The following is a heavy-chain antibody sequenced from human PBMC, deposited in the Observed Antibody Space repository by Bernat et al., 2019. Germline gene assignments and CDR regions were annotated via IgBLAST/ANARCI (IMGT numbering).Heavy chain of an antibody. CDR2: ISYDGSNK. CDR1: GFTFSSYA. CDR3: ARDARELRYYYYMDV. Sequence: QVQLVESGGGVVQPGRSLRLSCAASGFTFSSYAMHWVRQAPGKGLEWVAVISYDGSNKYYADSVKGRFTIARDNSKNTLYLQMNSLRAEDTAVYDCARDARELRYYYYMDVWGKGTTVTVSS. D-gene: IGHD1-7*01. V-gene: IGHV3-30*01. J-gene: IGHJ6*03.